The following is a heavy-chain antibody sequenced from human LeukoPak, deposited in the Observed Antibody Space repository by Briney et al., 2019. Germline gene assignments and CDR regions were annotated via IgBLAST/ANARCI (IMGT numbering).Heavy chain of an antibody. J-gene: IGHJ4*02. V-gene: IGHV1-8*01. D-gene: IGHD3-10*01. CDR1: GYTFTSYD. CDR2: MNPNSGNT. CDR3: ARGYGSGSYRAGSYFDY. Sequence: ASVKVSCKASGYTFTSYDINWVRQATGQGLEWMGWMNPNSGNTGYAQKFQGRVTMTRNTSISTAYMELSSLRSEDTAVYYCARGYGSGSYRAGSYFDYWGQGTLVTVSS.